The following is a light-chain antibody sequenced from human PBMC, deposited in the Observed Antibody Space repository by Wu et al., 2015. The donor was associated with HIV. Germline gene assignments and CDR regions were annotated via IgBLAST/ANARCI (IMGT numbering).Light chain of an antibody. V-gene: IGKV3-20*01. CDR1: QSVTSSY. CDR3: QQHGSLPYT. Sequence: IVLTQSPVTLSLSPGERATLSCRASQSVTSSYLAWYQQKPGQAPRLLIYGASTRATAIPDRFTGSGSGTDFTLTISRLEAEDFAVYHCQQHGSLPYTFGQGTKLEIK. CDR2: GAS. J-gene: IGKJ2*01.